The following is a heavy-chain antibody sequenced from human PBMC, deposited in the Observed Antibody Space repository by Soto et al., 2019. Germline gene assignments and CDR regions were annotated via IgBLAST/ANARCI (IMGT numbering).Heavy chain of an antibody. J-gene: IGHJ6*02. V-gene: IGHV4-34*01. CDR1: GGSFSGYS. CDR3: ARVYDYYYGMDV. CDR2: INHSGST. Sequence: PSETLSLTCAVYGGSFSGYSWTWIRQPPGTGLEWIGEINHSGSTNYNPSLKSRVTISVDTSKNQFSLKLSSVTAADTAVYYCARVYDYYYGMDVWGQGTTVTVSS.